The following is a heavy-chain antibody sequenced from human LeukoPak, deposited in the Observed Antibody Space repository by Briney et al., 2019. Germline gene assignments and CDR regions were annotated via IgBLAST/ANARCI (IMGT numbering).Heavy chain of an antibody. CDR1: GHTLTELT. CDR3: AIARALAGRLDS. Sequence: ASVKVSCKVSGHTLTELTMHWVRQAPGKGLEWMGGFDPEDGEPVYSRKFKGRVTMTEDTSIHTSYMELSGLTSDDTAMYYCAIARALAGRLDSWGQGTLVSVSS. D-gene: IGHD6-6*01. CDR2: FDPEDGEP. V-gene: IGHV1-24*01. J-gene: IGHJ4*02.